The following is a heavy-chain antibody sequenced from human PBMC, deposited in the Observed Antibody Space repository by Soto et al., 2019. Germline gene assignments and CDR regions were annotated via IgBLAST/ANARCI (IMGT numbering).Heavy chain of an antibody. J-gene: IGHJ6*02. D-gene: IGHD2-2*01. CDR2: ISYDGSNK. CDR1: GFTFSSYG. Sequence: GGSLRLSCAASGFTFSSYGMHWVRQAPGKGLEWVAVISYDGSNKYYADSVKGRFTISRDNSKNTLYLQMNSLRAEDTAVYYCAKDRIWSQGPEGSYGMYVWGQGTTVTVSS. CDR3: AKDRIWSQGPEGSYGMYV. V-gene: IGHV3-30*18.